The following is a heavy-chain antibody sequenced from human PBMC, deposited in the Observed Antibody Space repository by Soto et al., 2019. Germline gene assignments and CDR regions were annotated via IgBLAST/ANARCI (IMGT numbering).Heavy chain of an antibody. CDR1: GYTFTSYG. J-gene: IGHJ4*02. CDR2: ISAYNGNI. Sequence: ASVKVSCKASGYTFTSYGISWVRQAPGQGLEWMGWISAYNGNINYAQMLQGRVTVTTDTSTSTAYMELRSLRPDDTAVYYCARDEDSGWNYFDYWGQGTRVTVAS. CDR3: ARDEDSGWNYFDY. D-gene: IGHD6-19*01. V-gene: IGHV1-18*01.